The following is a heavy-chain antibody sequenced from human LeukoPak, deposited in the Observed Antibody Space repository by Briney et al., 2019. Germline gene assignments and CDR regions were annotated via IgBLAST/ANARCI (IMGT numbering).Heavy chain of an antibody. CDR3: AKGRFRWVLV. CDR2: ISWNSGSK. Sequence: GGSLRLSCAASGFTFDDYDMHWVRQAPGKGLEWVSGISWNSGSKGYADSVKGRFTISRDNAKNSLYLQMNSLRAEDTALYYCAKGRFRWVLVWGQGTLVTVSS. CDR1: GFTFDDYD. D-gene: IGHD2-15*01. J-gene: IGHJ4*02. V-gene: IGHV3-9*01.